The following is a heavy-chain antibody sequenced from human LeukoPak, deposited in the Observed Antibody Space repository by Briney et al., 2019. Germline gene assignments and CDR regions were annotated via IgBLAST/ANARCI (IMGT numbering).Heavy chain of an antibody. CDR2: INPSGGST. J-gene: IGHJ4*02. V-gene: IGHV1-46*01. CDR1: GYTFTSYY. CDR3: ARDPLHCGGDCYSAYYFDY. D-gene: IGHD2-21*02. Sequence: ASVKVSCKASGYTFTSYYMHWVRQAPGQGLEWMGIINPSGGSTSYAQKFQGRVTMTRDTSTSTVYMELSSLRSEDTAVYYCARDPLHCGGDCYSAYYFDYWGQGTLVTVSS.